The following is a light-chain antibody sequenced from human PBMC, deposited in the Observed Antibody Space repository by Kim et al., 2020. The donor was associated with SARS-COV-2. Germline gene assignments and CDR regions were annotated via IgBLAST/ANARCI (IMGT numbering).Light chain of an antibody. Sequence: ASVGDTVTITCRASQGINSNLAWYQQRPGKAPNLLIYSAFTLHIGVPSRFSGSGSGTDFTLTITSLQPEDFATYHCQQHHSFPLTFGGGTKVDIK. CDR1: QGINSN. CDR2: SAF. CDR3: QQHHSFPLT. J-gene: IGKJ4*01. V-gene: IGKV1-9*01.